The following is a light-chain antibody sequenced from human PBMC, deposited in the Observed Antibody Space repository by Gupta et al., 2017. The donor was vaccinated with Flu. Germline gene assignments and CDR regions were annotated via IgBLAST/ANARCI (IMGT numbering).Light chain of an antibody. J-gene: IGLJ2*01. CDR3: AAWDDSRVV. CDR2: SNN. V-gene: IGLV1-44*01. Sequence: SVLTPPPSASGTPGQRVTITCSGSSTNIESNTVNWYQQLPGTAHKLLIYSNNQRPSGVPDRFSGSKSGTSASLAISGLQAEDEADYYCAAWDDSRVVFGGGTKLTVL. CDR1: STNIESNT.